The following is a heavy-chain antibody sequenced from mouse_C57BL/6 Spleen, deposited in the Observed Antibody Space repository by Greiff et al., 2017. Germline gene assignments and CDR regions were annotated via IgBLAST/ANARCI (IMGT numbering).Heavy chain of an antibody. J-gene: IGHJ3*01. D-gene: IGHD1-1*01. CDR1: GFTFSDYY. V-gene: IGHV5-16*01. CDR3: ARLGYYRSSYWFAY. Sequence: EVQGVESEGGLVQPGSSMKLSCTASGFTFSDYYMAWVRQVPEKGLEWVANINYGGSSTYYEDSLKSRFIISRDNAKNILYLQMSSLKSEDTSKYYCARLGYYRSSYWFAYWGQVTLVTVSA. CDR2: INYGGSST.